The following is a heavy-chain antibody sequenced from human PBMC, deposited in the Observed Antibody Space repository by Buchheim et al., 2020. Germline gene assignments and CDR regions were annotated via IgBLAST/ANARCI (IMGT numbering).Heavy chain of an antibody. J-gene: IGHJ4*02. CDR3: ARDLGAAGQHFDY. D-gene: IGHD6-13*01. V-gene: IGHV3-48*03. CDR1: GFTFSSYE. Sequence: EVQLVESGGGLVQPGGSLRLSCAASGFTFSSYEMNWVRQAPGKGLEWVSYITSSGDIGYYADSVKGRFTISRDNAKNSLLLQMNSLRAEDTAVYYCARDLGAAGQHFDYWGQGTL. CDR2: ITSSGDIG.